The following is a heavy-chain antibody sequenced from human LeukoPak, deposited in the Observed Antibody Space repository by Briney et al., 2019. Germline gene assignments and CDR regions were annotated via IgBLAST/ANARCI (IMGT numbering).Heavy chain of an antibody. J-gene: IGHJ6*03. CDR3: ARHKIDYDHYYYMDV. V-gene: IGHV4-39*01. CDR1: GASISIISYY. Sequence: SETLSLTCTVSGASISIISYYWGWIRQPPGKGLEWIGSIYYSGNTYYNPSLKSRVTISVDTSKNQFSLKLSSVTAADTAVYYCARHKIDYDHYYYMDVWGKGTTVTISS. CDR2: IYYSGNT. D-gene: IGHD4-17*01.